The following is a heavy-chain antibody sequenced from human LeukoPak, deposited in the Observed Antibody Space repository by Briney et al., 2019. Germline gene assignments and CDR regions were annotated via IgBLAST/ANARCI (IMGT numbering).Heavy chain of an antibody. Sequence: GGSLRVSCAASGFNFINFPMTWFRQAPGKGLEWVSFIGANGDTNYAESAKDRFTISRDNSKKTLFLEMHSLRVEDTAVYYCARWTRMANREFFDWGQGTLVVVAS. CDR1: GFNFINFP. J-gene: IGHJ4*02. CDR3: ARWTRMANREFFD. CDR2: IGANGDT. D-gene: IGHD3/OR15-3a*01. V-gene: IGHV3-23*01.